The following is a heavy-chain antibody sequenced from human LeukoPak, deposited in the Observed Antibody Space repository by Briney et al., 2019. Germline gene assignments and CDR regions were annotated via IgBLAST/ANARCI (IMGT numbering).Heavy chain of an antibody. D-gene: IGHD3-10*01. Sequence: KSSETLSLTCTVSGGSISSGGYYWSWIRQPPGKGLEWIGYIYYSGSTNYNPSLKGRVTISVDTSKNQFSLKLSSVTAADTAVYYCAGVVRGEGYFDYWGQGTLVTVSS. CDR3: AGVVRGEGYFDY. V-gene: IGHV4-61*08. CDR1: GGSISSGGYY. J-gene: IGHJ4*02. CDR2: IYYSGST.